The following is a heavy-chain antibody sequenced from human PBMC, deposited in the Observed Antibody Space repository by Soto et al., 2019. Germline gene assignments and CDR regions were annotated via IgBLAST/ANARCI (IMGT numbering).Heavy chain of an antibody. CDR3: ARETHYDSSGYQGTNWFDP. CDR2: ISAYNGNT. V-gene: IGHV1-18*01. Sequence: ASVKVSCKASGYTFTSYGISWVRQAPGQGLEWMGWISAYNGNTNYAQKLQGRVTMTTDTSTSTAYMELRSLRSDDTAVYYCARETHYDSSGYQGTNWFDPWGQGTLVTVSS. J-gene: IGHJ5*02. D-gene: IGHD3-22*01. CDR1: GYTFTSYG.